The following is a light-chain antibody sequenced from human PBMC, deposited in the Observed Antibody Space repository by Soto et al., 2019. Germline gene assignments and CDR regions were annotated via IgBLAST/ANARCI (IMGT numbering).Light chain of an antibody. V-gene: IGLV8-61*01. CDR3: VLYMGSGISV. Sequence: TVVTQEPSFSVSPGGTVTLTCGLTSGSVSTSNYPSWHQQTPGQAPRTLIYSTTTRSSGVPDRFSGSILGNRAALTITGAQADDESDYYCVLYMGSGISVFGGGTKLTVL. CDR2: STT. J-gene: IGLJ2*01. CDR1: SGSVSTSNY.